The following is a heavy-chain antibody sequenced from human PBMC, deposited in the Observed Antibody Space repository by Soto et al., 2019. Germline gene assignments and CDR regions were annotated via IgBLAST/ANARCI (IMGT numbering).Heavy chain of an antibody. Sequence: PGGSLRLSCAASGFTFRSYWMSWVRQAPGKGLEWVANIEQDGSEKYYVDSVKGRFTISRDNAKDTLYLQMNSLRAEDTAVYYCARMSRLYDSSGYYYLFDYWGQRTLVTVSS. J-gene: IGHJ4*02. V-gene: IGHV3-7*03. CDR3: ARMSRLYDSSGYYYLFDY. CDR1: GFTFRSYW. CDR2: IEQDGSEK. D-gene: IGHD3-22*01.